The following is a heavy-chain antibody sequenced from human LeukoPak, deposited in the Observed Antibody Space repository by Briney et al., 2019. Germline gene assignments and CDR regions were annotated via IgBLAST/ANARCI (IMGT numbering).Heavy chain of an antibody. CDR2: INPSGGSI. CDR1: GYIFTSYY. Sequence: GASVKVSCKASGYIFTSYYMYWVRQAPGQGLEWMGIINPSGGSIRYAQKFQGRVTMTRDTSISTAYMELSRLRSDDTAVYYCARVTRGVWSGYHKHFDYWGQGTLVTVSS. J-gene: IGHJ4*02. D-gene: IGHD3-3*01. V-gene: IGHV1-46*01. CDR3: ARVTRGVWSGYHKHFDY.